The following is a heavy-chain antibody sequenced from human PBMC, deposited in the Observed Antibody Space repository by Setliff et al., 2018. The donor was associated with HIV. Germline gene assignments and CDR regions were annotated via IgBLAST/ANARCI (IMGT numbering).Heavy chain of an antibody. CDR1: GGSFSGYY. CDR3: AREALDGYNDY. D-gene: IGHD5-12*01. CDR2: INHSGST. V-gene: IGHV4-34*01. Sequence: TLSLTCAVYGGSFSGYYWSWIRQPPGKGLEWIGEINHSGSTNYNPSLKSRVTISVDTSKNQFSLKLSSVTAADTAVYYCAREALDGYNDYWGQGTLVTVSS. J-gene: IGHJ4*02.